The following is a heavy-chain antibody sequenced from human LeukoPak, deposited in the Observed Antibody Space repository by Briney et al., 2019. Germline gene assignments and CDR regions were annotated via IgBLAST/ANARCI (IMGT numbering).Heavy chain of an antibody. J-gene: IGHJ4*02. CDR2: ISGSGGST. CDR3: ANGNWRYFDY. CDR1: GFTFSTYV. Sequence: GGSLRLSCAASGFTFSTYVMSWVRQAPGKGLEWVSAISGSGGSTYYADSVKGRFTISRGNSKNTLYLQMNSLGADDTAVYYCANGNWRYFDYWGQGTLVTVSS. D-gene: IGHD1-1*01. V-gene: IGHV3-23*01.